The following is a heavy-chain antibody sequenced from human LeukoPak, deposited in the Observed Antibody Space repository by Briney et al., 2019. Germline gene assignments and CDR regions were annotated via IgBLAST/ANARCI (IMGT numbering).Heavy chain of an antibody. CDR3: ARGRWGYSYGYAY. CDR2: INHSGST. CDR1: GGSISSYY. Sequence: SETLSLTCTVSGGSISSYYWSWIRQPPGKGLEWIGEINHSGSTNYNPSLKSRVTISVDTSKNQFSLKLSSVTAADTAVYYCARGRWGYSYGYAYWGQGTLVTVSS. D-gene: IGHD5-18*01. V-gene: IGHV4-34*01. J-gene: IGHJ4*02.